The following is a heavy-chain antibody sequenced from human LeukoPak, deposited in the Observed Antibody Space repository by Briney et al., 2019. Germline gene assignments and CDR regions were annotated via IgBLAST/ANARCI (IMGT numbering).Heavy chain of an antibody. CDR2: ISGSGGST. J-gene: IGHJ4*02. D-gene: IGHD2-15*01. CDR3: ARGRYCSGGSCSGSYFDY. CDR1: GFTFSSYA. V-gene: IGHV3-23*01. Sequence: GGSLRLSCAASGFTFSSYAMSWARQAPGKGLEWVSGISGSGGSTYYADSVKGRFTISRDNSKNTLYLQMNSLRAEDTALYYCARGRYCSGGSCSGSYFDYWGQGTLVTVSS.